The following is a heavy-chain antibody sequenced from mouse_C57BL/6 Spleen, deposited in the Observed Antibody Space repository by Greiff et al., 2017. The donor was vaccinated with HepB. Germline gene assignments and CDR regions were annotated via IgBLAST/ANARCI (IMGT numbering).Heavy chain of an antibody. CDR3: ARERDGNYGDDLDY. V-gene: IGHV1-4*01. D-gene: IGHD2-1*01. CDR2: INPSSGYT. CDR1: GYTFTSYT. Sequence: VQLQQSGAELARPGASVKMSCKASGYTFTSYTMHWVKQRPGQGLEWIGYINPSSGYTKYNQKFKDKATLTADKSSSTAYMQLSSLTSADSAVYYWARERDGNYGDDLDYWGQGTTLTVSS. J-gene: IGHJ2*01.